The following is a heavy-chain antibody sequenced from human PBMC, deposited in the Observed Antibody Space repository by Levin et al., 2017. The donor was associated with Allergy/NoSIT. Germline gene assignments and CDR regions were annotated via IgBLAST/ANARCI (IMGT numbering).Heavy chain of an antibody. V-gene: IGHV3-30*18. CDR1: GFTFSSYG. J-gene: IGHJ4*02. Sequence: GGSLRLSCAASGFTFSSYGMHWVRQAPGKGLEWVAVISYDGSNKYYADSVKGRFTISRDNSKNTLYLQMNSLRAEDTAVYYCAKSEDFWPLLSGYWGQGTLVTVSS. D-gene: IGHD3-3*01. CDR2: ISYDGSNK. CDR3: AKSEDFWPLLSGY.